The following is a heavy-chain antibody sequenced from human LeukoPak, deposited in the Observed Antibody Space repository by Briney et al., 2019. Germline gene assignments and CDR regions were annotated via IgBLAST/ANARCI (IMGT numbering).Heavy chain of an antibody. Sequence: GSSVKVSCKASGGTFSSYTISWVRQAPGQGLEWMGRIIPILGIAIYAQKFQGRVTITADKSTSTAYMELSSLRSEDTAVYYCARGYCSSTSCSLPFILWGQGTLVTVSS. V-gene: IGHV1-69*02. CDR1: GGTFSSYT. D-gene: IGHD2-2*01. CDR2: IIPILGIA. J-gene: IGHJ4*02. CDR3: ARGYCSSTSCSLPFIL.